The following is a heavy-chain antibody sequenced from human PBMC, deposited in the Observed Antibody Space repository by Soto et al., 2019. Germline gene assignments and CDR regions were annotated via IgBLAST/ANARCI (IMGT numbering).Heavy chain of an antibody. D-gene: IGHD3-16*02. V-gene: IGHV4-34*01. CDR2: INHSGST. J-gene: IGHJ4*02. CDR1: GGSFSGYY. Sequence: QVQLQQWGAGLLKPSETLSLTCAVYGGSFSGYYWSWIRQPPGKGLEWIGEINHSGSTNYNPSLKSRVTISVDTSKNQFSLKLRSVTAADTAVYYCARIGVYYDYVWGSYRPHYYFDYWGQGTLVTVSS. CDR3: ARIGVYYDYVWGSYRPHYYFDY.